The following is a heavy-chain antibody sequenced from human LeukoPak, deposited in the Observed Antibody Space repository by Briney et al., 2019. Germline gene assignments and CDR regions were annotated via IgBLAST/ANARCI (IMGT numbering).Heavy chain of an antibody. V-gene: IGHV3-30-3*01. D-gene: IGHD3-3*01. CDR1: GFTFSSYA. Sequence: GGSLRLSCAASGFTFSSYAMYWVRQAPGKGLEWVAVISYDGSNKYYADSVKGRLTISRDNSKNTLYLQMNSLRAEDTAVYYCAKSYYEPKTYYYMDVWGKGTTVTVSS. CDR3: AKSYYEPKTYYYMDV. CDR2: ISYDGSNK. J-gene: IGHJ6*03.